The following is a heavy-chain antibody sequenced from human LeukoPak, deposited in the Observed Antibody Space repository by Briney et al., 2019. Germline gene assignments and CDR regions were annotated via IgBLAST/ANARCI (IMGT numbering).Heavy chain of an antibody. V-gene: IGHV4-59*01. CDR2: IYYSGST. Sequence: SETLSLTCTVSGGSISSYYWSWIRKPPGKGLEWIGYIYYSGSTNYNPSLKSRVTISVDTSKNQFSLKLSSVTAADTAVYYCATANYPSRSFDYWGQGTLVTVSS. J-gene: IGHJ4*02. CDR1: GGSISSYY. D-gene: IGHD4/OR15-4a*01. CDR3: ATANYPSRSFDY.